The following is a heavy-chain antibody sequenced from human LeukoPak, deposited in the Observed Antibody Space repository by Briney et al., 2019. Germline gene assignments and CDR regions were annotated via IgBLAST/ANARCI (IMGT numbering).Heavy chain of an antibody. CDR1: GGTFTSYA. V-gene: IGHV1-24*01. CDR3: ATDSYGDPYYFDY. CDR2: FDPEDGET. Sequence: ASVKVSCKASGGTFTSYAISWVRQAPAKGLEWMGGFDPEDGETIYAQKFQGRVTMTEDTSTDTAYMELSSLRSEDTAVYYCATDSYGDPYYFDYWGQGTLVTVSS. J-gene: IGHJ4*02. D-gene: IGHD4-17*01.